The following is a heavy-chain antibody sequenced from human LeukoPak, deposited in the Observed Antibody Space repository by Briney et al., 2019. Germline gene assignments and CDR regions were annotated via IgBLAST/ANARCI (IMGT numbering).Heavy chain of an antibody. CDR2: IYYSGST. J-gene: IGHJ4*02. Sequence: SETLSLTCTVSGGSISSYYWSWIRQPPGKGLEWIGYIYYSGSTNYNPSLKSRVTISVDTSKNQFSLKLSSVTAADTAVYYCARHVTGSYQSDFDYWGQGTLVTVSS. CDR1: GGSISSYY. V-gene: IGHV4-59*08. D-gene: IGHD1-26*01. CDR3: ARHVTGSYQSDFDY.